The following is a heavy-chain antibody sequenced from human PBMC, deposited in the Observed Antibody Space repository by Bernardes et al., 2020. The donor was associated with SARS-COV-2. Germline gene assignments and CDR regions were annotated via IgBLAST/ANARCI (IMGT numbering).Heavy chain of an antibody. CDR1: GFTFSSYA. V-gene: IGHV3-21*01. D-gene: IGHD4-17*01. CDR3: AREEYGGVWRTRHLDY. J-gene: IGHJ4*02. Sequence: GGSLRLSCAASGFTFSSYAMNWVRQSPGKGLEWVSSISSSSRYIYYADSVKGRLTISRDNAKNSLYLQVKSLRAEDTAVYFCAREEYGGVWRTRHLDYWGQGTLVTVSS. CDR2: ISSSSRYI.